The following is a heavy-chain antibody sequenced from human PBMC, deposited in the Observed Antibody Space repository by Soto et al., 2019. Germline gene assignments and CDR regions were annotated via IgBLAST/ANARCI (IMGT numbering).Heavy chain of an antibody. CDR1: GFTFSSYG. V-gene: IGHV3-30*18. CDR2: ISYDGSNK. J-gene: IGHJ6*02. D-gene: IGHD3-16*02. CDR3: AKDSARYRYYYGMDV. Sequence: GGSLRLSCAAPGFTFSSYGMHWVRQAPGKGLEWVAVISYDGSNKYYADSVKGRFTISRDNSKNTLYLQMNSLRAEDTAVYYCAKDSARYRYYYGMDVWGQGTTVTVSS.